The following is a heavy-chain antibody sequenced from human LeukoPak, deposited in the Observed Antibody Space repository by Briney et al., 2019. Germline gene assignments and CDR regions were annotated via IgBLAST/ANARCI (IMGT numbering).Heavy chain of an antibody. CDR2: IYYIGST. Sequence: SETLSLTCTVSGDSISSYYWSWIRQPPGRGLEWIGYIYYIGSTNYNPSLKSRVTISVDTSKNQFSLKLSSVTAADTAVYYCARDYAFDIWGQGTMVTVSS. CDR3: ARDYAFDI. V-gene: IGHV4-59*01. CDR1: GDSISSYY. J-gene: IGHJ3*02.